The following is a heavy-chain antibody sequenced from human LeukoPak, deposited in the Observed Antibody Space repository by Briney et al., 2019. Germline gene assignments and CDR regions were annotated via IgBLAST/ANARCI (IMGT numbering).Heavy chain of an antibody. D-gene: IGHD6-19*01. Sequence: GGSLRLSCAASGFTFSSYWMSWVRQAPGKGLEWVANIKQDGSGKYYVDSVKGRFTISRDNAKNSLYLQMNSLRAEDTAVYYCATEGGYSSGWYDYWGQGTLVTVSS. CDR1: GFTFSSYW. J-gene: IGHJ4*02. CDR3: ATEGGYSSGWYDY. CDR2: IKQDGSGK. V-gene: IGHV3-7*03.